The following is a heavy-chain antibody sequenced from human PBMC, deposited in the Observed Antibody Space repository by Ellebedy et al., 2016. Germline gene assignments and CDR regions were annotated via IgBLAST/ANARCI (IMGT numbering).Heavy chain of an antibody. Sequence: ASVKVSXXASGYTFTSYGISWVRQAPGQGLEWMGWISAYNGNTDYAQKVQDRVTMTTDTSTSTAYMELRSLRSDDTAVYYCARADDYSGSSRPLYYMDVWGKGTTVTVSS. V-gene: IGHV1-18*01. CDR3: ARADDYSGSSRPLYYMDV. CDR1: GYTFTSYG. CDR2: ISAYNGNT. J-gene: IGHJ6*03. D-gene: IGHD1-26*01.